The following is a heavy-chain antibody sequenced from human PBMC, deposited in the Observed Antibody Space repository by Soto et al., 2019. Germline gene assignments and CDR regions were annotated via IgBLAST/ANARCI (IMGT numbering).Heavy chain of an antibody. V-gene: IGHV1-8*01. D-gene: IGHD3-3*01. CDR2: MNPNSGNT. CDR3: ARGLGYDFWSGQTPYYYYYMDV. Sequence: ASVKVSCKASGYTFTSYDINWVRQAPGQGLECMGWMNPNSGNTGYAQKFQGRVTMTRNTSISTAYMELSSLRSEDTAVYYCARGLGYDFWSGQTPYYYYYMDVWGKGTTVTVSS. CDR1: GYTFTSYD. J-gene: IGHJ6*03.